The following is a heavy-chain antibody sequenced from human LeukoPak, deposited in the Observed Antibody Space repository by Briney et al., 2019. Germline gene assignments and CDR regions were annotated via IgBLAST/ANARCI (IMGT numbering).Heavy chain of an antibody. CDR1: GFPFNRYY. V-gene: IGHV1-2*02. D-gene: IGHD3-10*01. CDR2: INPNSGGT. J-gene: IGHJ5*02. CDR3: ARANGSGSYYNIYWFDP. Sequence: ASVKISFKASGFPFNRYYMHWVRRAPGQGHEWMGWINPNSGGTNYAQKFQVRVTRTRDTSISTAYMELSRLRSDDTAVYYCARANGSGSYYNIYWFDPWGQGTLVTVSS.